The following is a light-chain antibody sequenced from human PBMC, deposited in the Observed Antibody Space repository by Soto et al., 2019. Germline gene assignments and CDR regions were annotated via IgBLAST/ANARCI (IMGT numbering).Light chain of an antibody. CDR2: EVS. V-gene: IGLV2-8*01. J-gene: IGLJ2*01. Sequence: QSALTQPPSASGSPGQSVTISCTGTSSDVGGYNYVSWYQQHPGKAPKLMIYEVSKRPSGVPDRFSGSKSGDTASLTVSGLKAEDEADYYCSSYRKTTFPHVVFGGGTKVTVL. CDR1: SSDVGGYNY. CDR3: SSYRKTTFPHVV.